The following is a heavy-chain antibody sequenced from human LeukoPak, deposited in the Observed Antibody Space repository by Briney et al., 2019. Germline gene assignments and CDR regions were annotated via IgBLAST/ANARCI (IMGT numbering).Heavy chain of an antibody. CDR1: GGTFSSYA. D-gene: IGHD2-2*02. J-gene: IGHJ6*02. Sequence: ASVKVSCKASGGTFSSYAISWVRQAPGHGLEWMGRIIPIFGIANYAQKFQGRVTITADKSTSTAYMELSSLRSEDTAVYYCASREYCSSTSCYKRGDYYYYGMDVWGQGTTVTVSS. CDR2: IIPIFGIA. CDR3: ASREYCSSTSCYKRGDYYYYGMDV. V-gene: IGHV1-69*04.